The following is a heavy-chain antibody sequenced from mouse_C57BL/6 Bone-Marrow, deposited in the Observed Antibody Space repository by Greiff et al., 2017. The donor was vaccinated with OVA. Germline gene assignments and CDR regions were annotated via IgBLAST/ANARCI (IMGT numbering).Heavy chain of an antibody. Sequence: VQLQQPGPELVLPGASVKLSCKASGYTFTSYWMHWVKQRPGQGLEWIGEIDPSDSYTNYNQKFKGKSTLTVDKSSSTAYMQLSSLTSEDSAVYYLARDPLGYYFDYWGQGTTLTVSS. CDR2: IDPSDSYT. D-gene: IGHD4-1*01. CDR1: GYTFTSYW. V-gene: IGHV1-69*01. J-gene: IGHJ2*01. CDR3: ARDPLGYYFDY.